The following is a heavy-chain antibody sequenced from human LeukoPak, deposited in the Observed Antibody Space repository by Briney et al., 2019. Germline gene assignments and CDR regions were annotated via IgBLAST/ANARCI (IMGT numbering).Heavy chain of an antibody. Sequence: ASVKVSCKASGYTFTGYYMHWVRQAPGQGLEWMGWINPNSGGTNYAQKFQGRVTMTRDTSISTAYMELSRLTSDDTALYYCARPYSRSSIDGFDIWGQGTMVTVSS. CDR3: ARPYSRSSIDGFDI. V-gene: IGHV1-2*02. J-gene: IGHJ3*02. CDR1: GYTFTGYY. D-gene: IGHD6-6*01. CDR2: INPNSGGT.